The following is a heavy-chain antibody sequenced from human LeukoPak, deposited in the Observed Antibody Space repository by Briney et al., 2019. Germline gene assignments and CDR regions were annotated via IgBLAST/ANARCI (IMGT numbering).Heavy chain of an antibody. CDR1: GGTFSSYA. CDR3: ARGLIEMATKD. V-gene: IGHV1-69*05. Sequence: ASVKVSCEASGGTFSSYAISWVRQAPGQGREWMRGIIPIFGTANYAQKFQGRVTITTDESTSTAYMELSSLRSEDTAVYYCARGLIEMATKDWGQGTLVTVSS. J-gene: IGHJ4*02. D-gene: IGHD5-24*01. CDR2: IIPIFGTA.